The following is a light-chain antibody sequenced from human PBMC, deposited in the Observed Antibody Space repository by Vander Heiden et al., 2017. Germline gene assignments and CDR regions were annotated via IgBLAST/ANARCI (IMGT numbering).Light chain of an antibody. CDR1: QNINSY. Sequence: DIQITQSPSFLSASVGDRVTITCQASQNINSYLNWYQQKAGRAPKILIYAASSLQSGVPSKLSSSGSGREFSITISSLQPEDFATDYCQQSYSTTWTFGQGTKVEIK. CDR2: AAS. J-gene: IGKJ1*01. V-gene: IGKV1-39*01. CDR3: QQSYSTTWT.